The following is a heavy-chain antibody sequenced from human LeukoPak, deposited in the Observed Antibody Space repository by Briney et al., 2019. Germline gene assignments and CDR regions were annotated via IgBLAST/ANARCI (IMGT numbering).Heavy chain of an antibody. Sequence: PGGSLRLSCAASGFSFSNYGIHWVRQAPGKGLEWVALIRSDGSSAYYSDAVKGRFTISRDNSKNTLYLKMNSLRAEDTAVYYCAKDSFYGDYPGLRDFYYYMDVWGKGTTVTVSS. V-gene: IGHV3-30*02. CDR2: IRSDGSSA. CDR1: GFSFSNYG. J-gene: IGHJ6*03. CDR3: AKDSFYGDYPGLRDFYYYMDV. D-gene: IGHD4-17*01.